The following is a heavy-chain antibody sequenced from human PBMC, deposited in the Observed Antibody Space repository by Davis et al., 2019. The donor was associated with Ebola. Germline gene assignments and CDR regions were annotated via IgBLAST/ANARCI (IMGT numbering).Heavy chain of an antibody. CDR1: GFTFSSYA. V-gene: IGHV3-23*01. Sequence: GESLKISCAASGFTFSSYAMNWVRQAPGKGLEWVPAISSSGGTTFYADSVRGRFTISRDNSRNTMYLQMHSLRVDDTAVYYCAKDGVVVLAATLHYWGQGTLVTVSS. D-gene: IGHD2-15*01. CDR2: ISSSGGTT. CDR3: AKDGVVVLAATLHY. J-gene: IGHJ4*02.